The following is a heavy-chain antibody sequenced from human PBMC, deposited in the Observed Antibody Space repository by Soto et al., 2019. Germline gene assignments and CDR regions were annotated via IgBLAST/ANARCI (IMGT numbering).Heavy chain of an antibody. CDR3: AHRLNEQWLGNDAFDI. CDR2: IYWDDDK. CDR1: GFSLSTSGVG. V-gene: IGHV2-5*02. Sequence: QITLKESGPTLVKPTQTLTLTCTFSGFSLSTSGVGVGWIRQPPGKALEWLALIYWDDDKRYSPSLKSRLTITKDTSKNQVVLTMTNMDPVDTATYYCAHRLNEQWLGNDAFDIWGQGTMVTVSS. J-gene: IGHJ3*02. D-gene: IGHD6-19*01.